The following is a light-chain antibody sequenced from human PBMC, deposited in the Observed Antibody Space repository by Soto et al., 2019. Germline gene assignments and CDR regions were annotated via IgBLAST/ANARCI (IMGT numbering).Light chain of an antibody. CDR3: QHHSHWPPAT. J-gene: IGKJ4*01. V-gene: IGKV3-11*02. Sequence: FTQSPATLSLSPGERATLCFMASQSVSSYLAWYHQKPGQAPRLLIYDASNRATGIPARCSGSGSGRDYNLTISSRKEEDYAVDYSQHHSHWPPATFGRGTKVDIK. CDR2: DAS. CDR1: QSVSSY.